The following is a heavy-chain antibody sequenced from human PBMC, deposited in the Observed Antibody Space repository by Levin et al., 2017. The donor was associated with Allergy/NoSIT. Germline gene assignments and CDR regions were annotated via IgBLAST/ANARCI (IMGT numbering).Heavy chain of an antibody. D-gene: IGHD6-13*01. Sequence: GESLKISCAASGFTFSSYAMSWVRQAPGKGLEWVSAISGSGGSTYYADSVKGRFTISRDNSKNTLYLQMNSLRAEDTAVYYCAKDRQQLVPRGWFDPWGQGTLVTVSS. CDR2: ISGSGGST. V-gene: IGHV3-23*01. CDR3: AKDRQQLVPRGWFDP. J-gene: IGHJ5*02. CDR1: GFTFSSYA.